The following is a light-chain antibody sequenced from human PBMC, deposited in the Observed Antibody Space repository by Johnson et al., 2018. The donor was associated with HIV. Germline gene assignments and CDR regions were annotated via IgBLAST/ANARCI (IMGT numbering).Light chain of an antibody. CDR3: GTWDSSLTSYV. CDR1: SSNVGSSF. CDR2: DNN. V-gene: IGLV1-51*01. Sequence: QSVLTQPPSVSAAPGQTVTISCSGSSSNVGSSFVSWYRQVPGTAPKLLIYDNNKQPSGIPGRFSGSKSGPSATLGITGLQTGDEADYYCGTWDSSLTSYVFGAGTKVTVL. J-gene: IGLJ1*01.